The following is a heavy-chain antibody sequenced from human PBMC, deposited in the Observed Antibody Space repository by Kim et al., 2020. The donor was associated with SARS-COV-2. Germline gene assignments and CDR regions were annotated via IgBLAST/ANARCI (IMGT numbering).Heavy chain of an antibody. D-gene: IGHD3-16*01. J-gene: IGHJ4*02. CDR2: IYYSGST. CDR1: GGSISSGGYY. Sequence: SETLSLTCTVSGGSISSGGYYWSWIRQHPGKGLEWIGYIYYSGSTYYNPSLKSRVTISVDTSKNQFSLKLSSVTAADTAVYYCAREGLWRTFDYWGQGTLVTVSS. CDR3: AREGLWRTFDY. V-gene: IGHV4-31*03.